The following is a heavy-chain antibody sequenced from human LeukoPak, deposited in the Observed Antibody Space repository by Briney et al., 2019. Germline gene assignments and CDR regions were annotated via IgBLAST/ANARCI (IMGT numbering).Heavy chain of an antibody. J-gene: IGHJ4*02. Sequence: ASVKVSCKASGYTFTDSYVHWVRQAPGQVLEWMGLIDPDGGNTNYAQNFQGRVTLTRDTSTSTLYMELSSLRSEDTAVYYCGGLGGGDFDYWGQGTLVTVSS. CDR1: GYTFTDSY. CDR3: GGLGGGDFDY. D-gene: IGHD3-16*01. CDR2: IDPDGGNT. V-gene: IGHV1-46*01.